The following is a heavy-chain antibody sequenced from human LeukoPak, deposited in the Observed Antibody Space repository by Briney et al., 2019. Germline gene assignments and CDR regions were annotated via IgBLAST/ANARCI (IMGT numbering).Heavy chain of an antibody. J-gene: IGHJ4*02. V-gene: IGHV3-64*01. D-gene: IGHD4/OR15-4a*01. CDR3: ARRAGAYSHPYDY. CDR1: GFTFTNYA. Sequence: GGSLRLSCAASGFTFTNYAMHWVRQAPGKGLEYVSAISYNGGSTYYANSVKGRFTISRDNSKNTLYLQMNSLRAEDTAVYYCARRAGAYSHPYDYWGQGTLVTVSS. CDR2: ISYNGGST.